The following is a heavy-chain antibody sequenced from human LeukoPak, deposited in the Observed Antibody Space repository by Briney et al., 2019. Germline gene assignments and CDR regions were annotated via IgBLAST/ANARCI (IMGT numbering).Heavy chain of an antibody. Sequence: GASVKVSCTASGGTFSSYAISWARQAPGQGLEWMGRIIPILGIANYAQKFQGRVTITADKSTSTAYMELSSLRSEDTAVYYCARDDRVVVPAAHDYYYGMDVWDQGTTVTVSS. CDR1: GGTFSSYA. V-gene: IGHV1-69*04. D-gene: IGHD2-2*01. CDR2: IIPILGIA. CDR3: ARDDRVVVPAAHDYYYGMDV. J-gene: IGHJ6*02.